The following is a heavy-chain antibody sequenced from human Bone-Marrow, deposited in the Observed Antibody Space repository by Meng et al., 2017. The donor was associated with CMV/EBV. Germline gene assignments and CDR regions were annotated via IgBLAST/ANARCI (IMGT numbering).Heavy chain of an antibody. Sequence: SETLSLTCAVSGGSISSSNWWSWVRQPPGKGLEWIGEIYHSGNINYNPSLKSRVTISVDKSKNQFSLKLSSVTAADTAVYYCARGRENLPDCSSTSCYRVGYYGMDVWGQGTTVTVSS. CDR2: IYHSGNI. D-gene: IGHD2-2*02. J-gene: IGHJ6*02. CDR3: ARGRENLPDCSSTSCYRVGYYGMDV. V-gene: IGHV4-4*02. CDR1: GGSISSSNW.